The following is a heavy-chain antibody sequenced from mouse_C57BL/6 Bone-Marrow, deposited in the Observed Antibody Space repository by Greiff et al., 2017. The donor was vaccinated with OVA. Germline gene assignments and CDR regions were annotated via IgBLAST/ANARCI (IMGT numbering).Heavy chain of an antibody. CDR3: ARSGIYYYGSTWCFDV. Sequence: EVQLQQSGPELVKPGASVKISCKASGYTFTDYYMNWVKQSHGKSLEWIGDINPNNGGTSYNQKFKGKATLTVDTCSSTAYMELRSLTSEESAVYYCARSGIYYYGSTWCFDVWGTGTTVTVSS. CDR2: INPNNGGT. J-gene: IGHJ1*03. V-gene: IGHV1-26*01. D-gene: IGHD1-1*01. CDR1: GYTFTDYY.